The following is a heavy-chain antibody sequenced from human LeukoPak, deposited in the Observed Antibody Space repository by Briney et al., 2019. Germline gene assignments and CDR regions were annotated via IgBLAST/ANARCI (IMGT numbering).Heavy chain of an antibody. CDR1: GFTLSSYG. V-gene: IGHV3-30*02. CDR3: AKDLAVVPAAIKNGFDY. J-gene: IGHJ4*02. CDR2: IRYDGSNK. D-gene: IGHD2-2*01. Sequence: GGSLRLSCAASGFTLSSYGMHWVRQAPGKGLEWVAFIRYDGSNKYYADSVKGRFTISRDNSKNTLYLQMNSLRAEDTAVYYCAKDLAVVPAAIKNGFDYWGQGTLVTVSS.